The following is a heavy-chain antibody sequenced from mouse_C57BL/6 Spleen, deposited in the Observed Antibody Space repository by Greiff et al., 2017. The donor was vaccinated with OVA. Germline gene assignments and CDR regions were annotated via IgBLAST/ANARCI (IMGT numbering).Heavy chain of an antibody. CDR1: GYTFTSYW. J-gene: IGHJ2*01. Sequence: VQLQQSGAELVKPGASVKLSCKASGYTFTSYWMHWVQQRPGQGLEWIGLIHPNSGSTNYNEKFTSQATLTVDTSSSTAYMQLCSLASEDAAVYDSARNDYDRNFDYWGQGTTLTVSS. D-gene: IGHD2-4*01. CDR2: IHPNSGST. CDR3: ARNDYDRNFDY. V-gene: IGHV1-64*01.